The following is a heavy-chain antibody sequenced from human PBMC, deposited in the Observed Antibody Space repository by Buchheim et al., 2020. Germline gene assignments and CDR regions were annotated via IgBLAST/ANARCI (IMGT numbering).Heavy chain of an antibody. CDR3: ARGYSVPAALSRRYYYYYMDV. Sequence: QVQLVESGGGVVQPGNSLRLSCAASGFTFSTYGMHWVRQAPGKGPEWVALISYDGSNKYYAASVKGRFTISRDNAKNSLYLQMNSLRAEDTAVYYCARGYSVPAALSRRYYYYYMDVWGKGTT. CDR2: ISYDGSNK. D-gene: IGHD2-2*01. V-gene: IGHV3-30*03. J-gene: IGHJ6*03. CDR1: GFTFSTYG.